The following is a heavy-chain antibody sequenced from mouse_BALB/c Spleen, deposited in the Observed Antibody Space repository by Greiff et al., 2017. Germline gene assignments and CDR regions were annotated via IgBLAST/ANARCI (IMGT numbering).Heavy chain of an antibody. CDR2: IYPGDGDT. CDR1: GYAFSSSW. D-gene: IGHD2-14*01. Sequence: VQLVESGPELVKPGASVKISCKASGYAFSSSWMNWVKQRPGQGLEWIGRIYPGDGDTNYNGKFKGKATLTADKSSSTAYMQLSSLTSVDSAVYFCARGGYEDWYFDVWGAGTTVTVSS. J-gene: IGHJ1*01. V-gene: IGHV1-82*01. CDR3: ARGGYEDWYFDV.